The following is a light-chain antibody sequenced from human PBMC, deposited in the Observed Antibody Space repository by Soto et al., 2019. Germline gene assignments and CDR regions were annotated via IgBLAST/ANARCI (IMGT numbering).Light chain of an antibody. J-gene: IGKJ2*01. Sequence: EIVMTQSPATLSVSSGERATLSCRASQNLSRNLAWYQQRPGQAPRLLIHGASTSATGVPARFSGSGSGTDFTLTISSLQSEDCAVYFCQQYDRWPHTFGPGTKLQIK. CDR2: GAS. CDR3: QQYDRWPHT. V-gene: IGKV3-15*01. CDR1: QNLSRN.